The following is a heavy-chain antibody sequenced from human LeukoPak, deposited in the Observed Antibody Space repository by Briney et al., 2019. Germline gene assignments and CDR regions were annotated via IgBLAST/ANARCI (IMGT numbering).Heavy chain of an antibody. CDR3: APHAGTVGY. Sequence: PGGSLRLSCAASGITISSYWMSWVRQAPGKGLEWVANIKQEGIEKYYVDSVKGRFTIPRDNVKNALYLQMNSLRAEDTAVYYCAPHAGTVGYWGQGTLVTVSS. CDR2: IKQEGIEK. CDR1: GITISSYW. D-gene: IGHD1-26*01. V-gene: IGHV3-7*02. J-gene: IGHJ4*02.